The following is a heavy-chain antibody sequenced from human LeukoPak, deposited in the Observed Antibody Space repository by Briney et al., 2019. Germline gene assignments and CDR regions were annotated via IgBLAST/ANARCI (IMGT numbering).Heavy chain of an antibody. V-gene: IGHV3-30*09. D-gene: IGHD3-9*01. CDR1: GFTFSSYD. J-gene: IGHJ4*02. Sequence: GGSLRLSCAASGFTFSSYDMHWVRQAPGKGLEWVAVISYDGSNKYYADSVKGRFAISRDNSKNTVYLQMNSLRVEDTAVYYCARGAGDYDILTGYRPTMFYFDYWGQGTLVTVSS. CDR2: ISYDGSNK. CDR3: ARGAGDYDILTGYRPTMFYFDY.